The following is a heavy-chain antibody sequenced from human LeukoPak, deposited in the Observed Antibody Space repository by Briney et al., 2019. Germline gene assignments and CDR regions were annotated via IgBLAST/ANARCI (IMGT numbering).Heavy chain of an antibody. J-gene: IGHJ3*02. V-gene: IGHV4-4*07. CDR1: GGSISSYY. CDR3: ARSWALAAALLRGAFDI. D-gene: IGHD6-13*01. CDR2: IYTSGST. Sequence: PSETLSLTCTVSGGSISSYYWSWIRQPAGKGLEWIGRIYTSGSTNYNPSLKSRVTMSVDTSKNQFSLKLSSVTAADTAVYYCARSWALAAALLRGAFDIWGQGTMVTVSS.